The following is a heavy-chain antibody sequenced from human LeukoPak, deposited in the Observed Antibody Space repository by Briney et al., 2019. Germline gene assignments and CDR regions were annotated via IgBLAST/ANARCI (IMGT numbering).Heavy chain of an antibody. CDR2: NYHSGST. CDR3: ARHRTIYYDSSGYWV. D-gene: IGHD3-22*01. CDR1: GYSFSSCYY. V-gene: IGHV4-38-2*01. Sequence: ETLTLTCAVSGYSFSSCYYWGWRRPPAGERLEWTGRNYHSGSTYYNPSLKSRVTISGDTSKNQFSLKLSSATAADTAVYYCARHRTIYYDSSGYWVWGQGTLVTVSS. J-gene: IGHJ4*02.